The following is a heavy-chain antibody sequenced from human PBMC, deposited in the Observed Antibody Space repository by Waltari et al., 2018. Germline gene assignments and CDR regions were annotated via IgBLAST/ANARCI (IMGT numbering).Heavy chain of an antibody. Sequence: QVQLQESGPGLVKPSQTLYLSCTVSGDSITSGDYYWSWIRQPPGKGLEWIGNFYYTGSTYYNPSLESRVSISVDTSNKQFSLKLRSVTAADTAIYFCARDDYGDYSGRFFQHWGQGALVTVSS. CDR1: GDSITSGDYY. V-gene: IGHV4-30-4*08. CDR2: FYYTGST. CDR3: ARDDYGDYSGRFFQH. D-gene: IGHD4-17*01. J-gene: IGHJ1*01.